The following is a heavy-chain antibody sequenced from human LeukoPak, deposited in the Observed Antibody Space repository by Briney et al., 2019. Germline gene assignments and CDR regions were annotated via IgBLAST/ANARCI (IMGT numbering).Heavy chain of an antibody. Sequence: GGSLRLSCAASGFTFRSYAMHWVRQAPGKGLEWVAVISDDGSRQHYADFLEGRITISRDNSKNTVSLQMSSLRTEDTAVYFCTREQSGDGWSGFDYWGQGTLVTVSS. V-gene: IGHV3-30*15. J-gene: IGHJ4*02. CDR2: ISDDGSRQ. CDR3: TREQSGDGWSGFDY. D-gene: IGHD6-19*01. CDR1: GFTFRSYA.